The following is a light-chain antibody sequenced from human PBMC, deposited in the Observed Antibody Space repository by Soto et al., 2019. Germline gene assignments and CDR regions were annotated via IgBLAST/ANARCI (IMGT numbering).Light chain of an antibody. CDR1: QTLTVW. V-gene: IGKV1-5*03. Sequence: DIQMTQSPSTLSASVGDRVAITCRASQTLTVWLAWYQQKPGKAPKLLIYKASSLESGVPSRFSGSGSGTDFTLTIRSLQPDDFATYYCQQYSTYPLTCGGGTNVEI. CDR2: KAS. CDR3: QQYSTYPLT. J-gene: IGKJ4*01.